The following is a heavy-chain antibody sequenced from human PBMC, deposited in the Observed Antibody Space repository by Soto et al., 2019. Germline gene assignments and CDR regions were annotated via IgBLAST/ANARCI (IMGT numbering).Heavy chain of an antibody. CDR1: GYTFTSYY. D-gene: IGHD5-12*01. V-gene: IGHV1-18*04. CDR2: ISASNGNT. Sequence: ASVKVSCKASGYTFTSYYMHWVRQAPGQGLEWMGRISASNGNTNYAQKLQGRVTMTTDTSTSTAYMELRSLRSDDTAVYYCASGYSGYDILGYWGQGTLVTVSS. CDR3: ASGYSGYDILGY. J-gene: IGHJ4*02.